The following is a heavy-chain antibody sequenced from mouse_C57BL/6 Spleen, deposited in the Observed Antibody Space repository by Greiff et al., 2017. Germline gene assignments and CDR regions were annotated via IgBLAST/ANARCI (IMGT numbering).Heavy chain of an antibody. CDR1: GYTFTSYW. V-gene: IGHV1-69*01. J-gene: IGHJ3*01. D-gene: IGHD2-13*01. CDR2: IDPSDSYT. CDR3: ARSGDAGWFAY. Sequence: VQLQQPGAELVMPGASVKLSCKASGYTFTSYWMHWVKQRPGQGLEWIGEIDPSDSYTNYNQKFKGKSTLTVDKSSSTAYMQLSSLTSEDSAVYYCARSGDAGWFAYWGKGTLVTVSA.